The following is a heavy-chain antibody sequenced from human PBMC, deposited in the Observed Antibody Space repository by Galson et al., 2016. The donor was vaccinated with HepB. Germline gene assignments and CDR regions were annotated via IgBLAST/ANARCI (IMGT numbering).Heavy chain of an antibody. CDR1: GFHFSDDW. Sequence: SLRLSCAASGFHFSDDWMTWVRQAPGKGLEWVASIKGDGSETQYVESVKGRFTISRDNAKYTMYLQMNSLRGEDTALYYCVRGGYQPDAWGQGTWVTVSS. CDR3: VRGGYQPDA. CDR2: IKGDGSET. V-gene: IGHV3-7*01. D-gene: IGHD1-14*01. J-gene: IGHJ5*02.